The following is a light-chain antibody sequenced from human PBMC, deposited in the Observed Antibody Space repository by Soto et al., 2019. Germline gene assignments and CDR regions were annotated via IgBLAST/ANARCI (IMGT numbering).Light chain of an antibody. CDR3: QQYGGSTRT. CDR2: GAS. CDR1: QSVTTQ. V-gene: IGKV3-20*01. J-gene: IGKJ1*01. Sequence: IVLTQSPGTLSLSPGETATLSCRASQSVTTQLAWYQQKRGRAPRLIIHGASRRATGIPDRISGSGSGTDFTLTISRVEHEDVAVYYCQQYGGSTRTFGQGTKVDIK.